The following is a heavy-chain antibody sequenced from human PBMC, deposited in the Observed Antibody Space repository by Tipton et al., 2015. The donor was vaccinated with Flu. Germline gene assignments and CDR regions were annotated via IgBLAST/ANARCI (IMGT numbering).Heavy chain of an antibody. Sequence: TLSLTCSVSGDSIGSRYFWGWIRQPPGKGLEWIGNIHRSGSTYHNPSLSSRVTISVDTSKNQFSLNLKSVTAADTAVYYCARDQGFGGGLTYDYYAMDVWGQGTTVTVSS. D-gene: IGHD3-10*01. J-gene: IGHJ6*02. CDR2: IHRSGST. V-gene: IGHV4-38-2*02. CDR3: ARDQGFGGGLTYDYYAMDV. CDR1: GDSIGSRYF.